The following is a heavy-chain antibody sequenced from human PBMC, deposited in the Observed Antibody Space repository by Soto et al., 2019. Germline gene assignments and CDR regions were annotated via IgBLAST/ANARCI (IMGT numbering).Heavy chain of an antibody. CDR1: GYTFTGYY. V-gene: IGHV1-2*02. CDR3: ARALGTGTTNSDYYYYYGMDV. CDR2: INPNSGGT. J-gene: IGHJ6*02. D-gene: IGHD1-7*01. Sequence: ASVKVSCKASGYTFTGYYMHWVRQAPGQGLEWMGWINPNSGGTNYAQKFQGRVTMTRDTSISTAYMELSRLRSDDTAVYYCARALGTGTTNSDYYYYYGMDVWGQGXTVTVYS.